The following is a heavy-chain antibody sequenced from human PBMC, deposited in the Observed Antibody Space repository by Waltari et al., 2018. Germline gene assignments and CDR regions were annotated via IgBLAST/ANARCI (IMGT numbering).Heavy chain of an antibody. V-gene: IGHV3-74*01. Sequence: EVQLVESGGGLVQPGGSLSLSCAASGGLFSLHWMHWVRQVPGKGLVWVSRSNSDGSSISYADSVKGRFTIYKDNAKNTVYLQMNSLRDDDTAIYYCARGARRTTVTTGWWYFDVWGRGTLVTVSS. J-gene: IGHJ2*01. D-gene: IGHD4-17*01. CDR3: ARGARRTTVTTGWWYFDV. CDR1: GGLFSLHW. CDR2: SNSDGSSI.